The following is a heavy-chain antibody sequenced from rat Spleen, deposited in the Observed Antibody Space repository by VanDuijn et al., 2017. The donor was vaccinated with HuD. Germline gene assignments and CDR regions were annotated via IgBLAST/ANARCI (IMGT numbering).Heavy chain of an antibody. J-gene: IGHJ1*01. CDR3: ARPGDGTYYPHEYFDF. CDR2: ISTGGGNT. Sequence: EVQLVESDGGLVQPGRSLKLSCAASGFTFSNYGMAWVRQAPTKGLEWVATISTGGGNTYYRDSVKGRFTISRDNAKNTQYLQMDSLRSEDTATYYCARPGDGTYYPHEYFDFWGPGTMVTVSS. CDR1: GFTFSNYG. V-gene: IGHV5S13*01. D-gene: IGHD1-12*02.